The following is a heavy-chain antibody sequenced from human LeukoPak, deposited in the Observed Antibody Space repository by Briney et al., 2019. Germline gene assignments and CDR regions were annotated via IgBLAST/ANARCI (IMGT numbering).Heavy chain of an antibody. V-gene: IGHV4-34*01. D-gene: IGHD2-2*01. CDR3: AREACSSGSCDAFDI. Sequence: PSETLSLTCAVYGASFSGYYWSWIRQSPGKGLEWIGEIDRSVTTNYNPSLKSRVTMSVDTSKNQFSLRLSSVTAADTAVYYCAREACSSGSCDAFDIWGQGTAVTVSS. CDR2: IDRSVTT. CDR1: GASFSGYY. J-gene: IGHJ3*02.